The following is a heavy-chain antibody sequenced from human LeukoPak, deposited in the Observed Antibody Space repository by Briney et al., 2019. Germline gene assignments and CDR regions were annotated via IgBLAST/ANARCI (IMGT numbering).Heavy chain of an antibody. Sequence: SGPTLVNPTQTLTLTCTFSGFSLSTSSKCVSWIRQPPGKALEWLARIDWDDDKYYSTSLKTRLTISKDTSKKQVVLTMTNMDPVDTATYYCARHASVELDFWGQGTLVTVSS. J-gene: IGHJ4*02. CDR2: IDWDDDK. D-gene: IGHD1-1*01. CDR3: ARHASVELDF. CDR1: GFSLSTSSKC. V-gene: IGHV2-70*11.